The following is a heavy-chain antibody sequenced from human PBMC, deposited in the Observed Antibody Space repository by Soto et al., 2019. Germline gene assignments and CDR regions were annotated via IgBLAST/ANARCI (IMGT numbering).Heavy chain of an antibody. Sequence: QVQLVESGGGVVQPGRSLRLSCAASGFTFSSYAMHWVRQAPGKGLEWVAVISYDGSNKYYADSVKGRFTISRDNSKNTLYLQMNSLRAEDTAVYYCARDPGSGYCSGGSCLDYHGMDVWGQGTTVTVSS. CDR1: GFTFSSYA. CDR2: ISYDGSNK. V-gene: IGHV3-30-3*01. D-gene: IGHD2-15*01. CDR3: ARDPGSGYCSGGSCLDYHGMDV. J-gene: IGHJ6*02.